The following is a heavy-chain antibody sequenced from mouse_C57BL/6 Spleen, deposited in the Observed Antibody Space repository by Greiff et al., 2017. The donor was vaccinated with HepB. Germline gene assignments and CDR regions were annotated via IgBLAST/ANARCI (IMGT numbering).Heavy chain of an antibody. CDR1: GYSFTGYY. V-gene: IGHV1-42*01. CDR2: INPSTGGT. Sequence: VQLQQSGPKLVKPGASVKISCKASGYSFTGYYMNWVKQSPEKSLEWIGEINPSTGGTTYNQKFKAKATLTVDKSSSTAYMQLKSLTSEDSAVYYCARSTVVYFDYWGQGTTLTVSS. CDR3: ARSTVVYFDY. J-gene: IGHJ2*01. D-gene: IGHD1-1*01.